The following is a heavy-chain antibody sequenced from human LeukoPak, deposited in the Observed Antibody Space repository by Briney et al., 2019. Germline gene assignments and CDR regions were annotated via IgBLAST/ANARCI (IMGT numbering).Heavy chain of an antibody. CDR1: GGSISSYY. CDR2: ISGSGGST. CDR3: AKEYSSSWYVWDY. D-gene: IGHD6-13*01. V-gene: IGHV3-23*01. Sequence: ETLSLTCTVSGGSISSYYWSWVRQAPGKGLEWVSAISGSGGSTYYADSVKGRFTISRDNSKNTLYLQMNSLRAEDTAVYYCAKEYSSSWYVWDYWGQGTLVTVSS. J-gene: IGHJ4*02.